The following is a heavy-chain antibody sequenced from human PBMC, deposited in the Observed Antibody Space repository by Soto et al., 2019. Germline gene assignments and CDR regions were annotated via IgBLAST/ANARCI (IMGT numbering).Heavy chain of an antibody. Sequence: SETLSLTCTVSGGSISSGGYYWSWIRQHPEKGLEWIGYIYYSGSTYYNPSLKSRVTISVDTSKNQFSLKLSSVTAADTAVYYCARVGSYYDYIWGSYLPAAPHAFDIWGQGTMVTVSS. D-gene: IGHD3-16*02. V-gene: IGHV4-31*03. CDR2: IYYSGST. J-gene: IGHJ3*02. CDR3: ARVGSYYDYIWGSYLPAAPHAFDI. CDR1: GGSISSGGYY.